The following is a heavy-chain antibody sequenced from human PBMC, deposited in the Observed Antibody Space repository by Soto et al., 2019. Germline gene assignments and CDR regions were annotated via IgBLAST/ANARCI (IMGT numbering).Heavy chain of an antibody. CDR1: GDSVSSNSAA. V-gene: IGHV6-1*01. J-gene: IGHJ4*02. D-gene: IGHD3-3*01. CDR2: TYYRSKWYN. Sequence: QSQTLSLTCAISGDSVSSNSAAWNWIRQSPSRGLEWLGRTYYRSKWYNDYAVSVKSRITINPDTSKNQFSLQLNSVTPEDTAVYYCARVARAPFWSGSPFDYWGQGTLVTVSS. CDR3: ARVARAPFWSGSPFDY.